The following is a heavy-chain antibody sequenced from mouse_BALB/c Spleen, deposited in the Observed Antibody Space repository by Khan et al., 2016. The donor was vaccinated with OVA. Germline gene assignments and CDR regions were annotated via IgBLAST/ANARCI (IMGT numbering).Heavy chain of an antibody. D-gene: IGHD2-14*01. CDR2: IYPGNVNT. J-gene: IGHJ4*01. CDR3: ARGDCSSTYTIDY. CDR1: GPTFTNFY. Sequence: QIQSVQFGPELVKPGASVRTSCKASGPTFTNFYIHWVKQRPGQGLEWIGWIYPGNVNTKHNENFKGKATLTADNSSSTAYMLLSSLNSEDSAIYYCARGDCSSTYTIDYWGQGTSVIVSS. V-gene: IGHV1S56*01.